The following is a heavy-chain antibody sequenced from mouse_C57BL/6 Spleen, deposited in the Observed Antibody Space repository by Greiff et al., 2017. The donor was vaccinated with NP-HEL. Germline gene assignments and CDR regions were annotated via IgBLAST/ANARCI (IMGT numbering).Heavy chain of an antibody. CDR2: IDPETGGT. V-gene: IGHV1-15*01. J-gene: IGHJ2*01. CDR3: TRWGYYGSSLDY. D-gene: IGHD1-1*01. CDR1: GYTFTDYE. Sequence: QVQLQQSGAELVRPGASVTLSCKASGYTFTDYEMHWVKQTPVHGLEWIGAIDPETGGTAYNQKFKGKAILTADKSSTTAYMELRSLTSEDSAVYYCTRWGYYGSSLDYWGQGTTLTVSS.